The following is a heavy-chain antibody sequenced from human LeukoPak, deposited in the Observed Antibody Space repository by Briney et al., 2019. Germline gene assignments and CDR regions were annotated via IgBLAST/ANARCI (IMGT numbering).Heavy chain of an antibody. J-gene: IGHJ4*02. D-gene: IGHD6-19*01. Sequence: GGSLRLSCAASGFTFNRDAISWVRQAPGRGLEWVSTIGGSGDKTFYADSVKGRFTISRDNSKNMLHLQMSSLTGEDTALYYCVRRGDASSGWGDHDYWGQGALVTVSS. CDR1: GFTFNRDA. V-gene: IGHV3-23*01. CDR3: VRRGDASSGWGDHDY. CDR2: IGGSGDKT.